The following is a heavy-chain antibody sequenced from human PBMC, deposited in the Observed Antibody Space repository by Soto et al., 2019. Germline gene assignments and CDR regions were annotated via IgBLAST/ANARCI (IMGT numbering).Heavy chain of an antibody. CDR3: ARLARLPDY. D-gene: IGHD5-12*01. V-gene: IGHV4-59*01. CDR1: GGSISSYY. J-gene: IGHJ4*02. CDR2: IYYSGST. Sequence: PSETLSLTCTVSGGSISSYYWSWIRQPPGKGLEWIGYIYYSGSTNYNPSLKSRVTISVDTSKNQFSLKLSSVTAADTAVYYCARLARLPDYWGQGTLVTVSS.